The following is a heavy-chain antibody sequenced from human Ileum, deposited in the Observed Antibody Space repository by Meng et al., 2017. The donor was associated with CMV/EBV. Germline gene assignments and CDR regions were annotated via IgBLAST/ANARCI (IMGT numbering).Heavy chain of an antibody. J-gene: IGHJ4*02. CDR2: ISHDGSKT. CDR3: AAEYQLMNAPYYEY. V-gene: IGHV3-30*10. D-gene: IGHD2-2*01. Sequence: GGSLRLSCAASGRNFNRYGMHWVRQAPGKGLEWVATISHDGSKTYYRESVRGRFAILRENSKNPLALQLNGLRADATAVYYCAAEYQLMNAPYYEYWGQGTLVTVSS. CDR1: GRNFNRYG.